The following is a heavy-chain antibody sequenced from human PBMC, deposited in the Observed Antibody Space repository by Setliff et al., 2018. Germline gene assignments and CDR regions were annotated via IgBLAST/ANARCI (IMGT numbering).Heavy chain of an antibody. D-gene: IGHD3-10*01. CDR3: ARQGTAIRWFDP. CDR1: GGSISDNNW. V-gene: IGHV4-4*02. CDR2: IYHSGSA. J-gene: IGHJ5*02. Sequence: SETLSLTCAVSGGSISDNNWWSWVRQPPGKGLEWIGEIYHSGSANYNPSLKSRVTTSVDKSKNQFSLKIYSMTAADTAVYYCARQGTAIRWFDPWGQGTLVTVSS.